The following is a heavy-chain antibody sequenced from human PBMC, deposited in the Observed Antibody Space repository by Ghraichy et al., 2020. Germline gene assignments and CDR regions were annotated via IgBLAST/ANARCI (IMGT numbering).Heavy chain of an antibody. CDR3: ARLSHSGWSWGLDYYAMDV. J-gene: IGHJ6*02. D-gene: IGHD6-19*01. CDR2: TYYRSKWYN. CDR1: GDSVSSNSAA. V-gene: IGHV6-1*01. Sequence: SQTLSLTCAISGDSVSSNSAAWNWIRQSPSRGLEWLGRTYYRSKWYNNYAVSVKSRITINTDTSKNQFSLQLHSVTPEDTAVYYCARLSHSGWSWGLDYYAMDVWGQGTTVPVSS.